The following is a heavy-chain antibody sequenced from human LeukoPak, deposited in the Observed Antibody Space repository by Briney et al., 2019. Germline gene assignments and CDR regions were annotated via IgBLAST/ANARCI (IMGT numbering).Heavy chain of an antibody. V-gene: IGHV3-7*01. J-gene: IGHJ3*02. CDR2: IKQDGSEK. CDR3: AREGWLRPNDAFDI. D-gene: IGHD5-12*01. CDR1: GFTFGDYA. Sequence: GGSLRHSFTASGFTFGDYAMSWFRQAPGKGLEWVANIKQDGSEKYYVDSVKGRFTISRDNAKNSLYLQMNSLRAEDTAVYYCAREGWLRPNDAFDIWGQGTMVTVSS.